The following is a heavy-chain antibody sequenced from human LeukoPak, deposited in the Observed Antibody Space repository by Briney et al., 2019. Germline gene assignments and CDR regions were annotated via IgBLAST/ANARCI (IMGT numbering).Heavy chain of an antibody. CDR2: IYSGGST. V-gene: IGHV3-66*01. CDR1: GFTVSSNH. Sequence: GGSLRLSCAASGFTVSSNHMSWVRQAPGKGLEWVSVIYSGGSTYYADSVKGRFTISRDNSKNTLYLQMNSLRAEDTAVYYCARTLDSSGSFDYWGQGTLVTVSS. J-gene: IGHJ4*02. CDR3: ARTLDSSGSFDY. D-gene: IGHD3-22*01.